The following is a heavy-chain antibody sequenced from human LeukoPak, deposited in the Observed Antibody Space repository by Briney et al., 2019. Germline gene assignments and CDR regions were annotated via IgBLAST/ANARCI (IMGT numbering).Heavy chain of an antibody. CDR3: ARVRGGSRSMDV. D-gene: IGHD3-16*01. Sequence: PGGSLRLSCAASGFTFSSYSMNWVRQAPGKGLEWVSSISSSSGYIYYADSVKGRFTISRDNAKNSLYLQMNSLRAEDTAVYYCARVRGGSRSMDVWGQGTTVTVSS. V-gene: IGHV3-21*01. J-gene: IGHJ6*02. CDR2: ISSSSGYI. CDR1: GFTFSSYS.